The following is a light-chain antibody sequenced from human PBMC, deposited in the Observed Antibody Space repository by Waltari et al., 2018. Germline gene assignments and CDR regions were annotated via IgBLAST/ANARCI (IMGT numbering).Light chain of an antibody. V-gene: IGKV1-12*01. CDR2: DAS. CDR1: QGISSR. Sequence: PSSVSASVGDRVTLTCRASQGISSRLAWYQQKPGKAPKLLIYDASSLHSGVPSRFSGSGSGTDFTLTIRSLQPEDFATYYCQQVNSFPRTFGQGTKVEVK. J-gene: IGKJ1*01. CDR3: QQVNSFPRT.